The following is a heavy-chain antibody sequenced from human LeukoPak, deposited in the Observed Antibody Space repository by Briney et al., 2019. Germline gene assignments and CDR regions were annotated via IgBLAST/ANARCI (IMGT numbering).Heavy chain of an antibody. CDR1: GGSISSYY. D-gene: IGHD3-10*01. CDR2: IYTSGST. CDR3: ARDSRGYYYGSGISSRGPYYFDY. V-gene: IGHV4-4*07. Sequence: SETLSLTCTVSGGSISSYYWSWIRQPAGKGLEWIGRIYTSGSTNYNPSLKSRVTMSVDTSKNQFSLKLSSVTAADTAVYYCARDSRGYYYGSGISSRGPYYFDYWGQGTLVTVSS. J-gene: IGHJ4*02.